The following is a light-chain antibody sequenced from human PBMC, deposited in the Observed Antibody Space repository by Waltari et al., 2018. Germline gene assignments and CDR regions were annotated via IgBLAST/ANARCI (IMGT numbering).Light chain of an antibody. Sequence: DIVLTQSPATLSLSPGARSTLSCRASQSINNYLAWYQQKHGQAPRLLIYSASNRATGIPARFSGSGSGTDFFLTISSLDPEDFAVYYCQQRSSWPRTFGQGTRVEIK. CDR1: QSINNY. CDR2: SAS. J-gene: IGKJ1*01. CDR3: QQRSSWPRT. V-gene: IGKV3-11*01.